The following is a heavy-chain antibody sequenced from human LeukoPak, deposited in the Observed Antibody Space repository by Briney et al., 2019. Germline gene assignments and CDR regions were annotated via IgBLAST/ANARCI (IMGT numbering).Heavy chain of an antibody. CDR3: VRGGLMGATDY. J-gene: IGHJ4*02. CDR2: INRDGSTT. V-gene: IGHV3-74*01. Sequence: PGGSLRLSCAASGFSFSGYWMHWVRQAPGKGLVWISYINRDGSTTNHADFAEGRFTISRDNAKNTLYLQMNSLRVEDTAVYYCVRGGLMGATDYWGQGTLVSVSS. CDR1: GFSFSGYW. D-gene: IGHD1-26*01.